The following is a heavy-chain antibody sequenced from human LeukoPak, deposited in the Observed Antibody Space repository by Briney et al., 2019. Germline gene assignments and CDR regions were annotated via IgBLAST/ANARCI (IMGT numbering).Heavy chain of an antibody. V-gene: IGHV3-74*01. D-gene: IGHD2-2*02. Sequence: QSGGSLRLSCAASGFTFSSYWMHWVRQVPGKGLMWVSRINTDGSSTSYADSVRGRFTISRDDAKGTLYLQMNSLRADDTVVYYCATEPDAISGFDYWGQGTLVTVSS. CDR2: INTDGSST. J-gene: IGHJ4*02. CDR1: GFTFSSYW. CDR3: ATEPDAISGFDY.